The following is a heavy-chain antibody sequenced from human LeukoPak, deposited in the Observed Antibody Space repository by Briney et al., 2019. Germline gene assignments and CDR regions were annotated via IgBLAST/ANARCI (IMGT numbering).Heavy chain of an antibody. CDR3: ARLITMVRGVTYAFDI. D-gene: IGHD3-10*01. Sequence: SESLSLTCTVSGGSISSSNYYWGWIRQPPGKGLEWIGSIYYSGSTYYNPSLKSRVTISVDTSKNQFSLKLSSVTAADTAVYYCARLITMVRGVTYAFDIWGQGTMVTVSS. V-gene: IGHV4-39*07. J-gene: IGHJ3*02. CDR1: GGSISSSNYY. CDR2: IYYSGST.